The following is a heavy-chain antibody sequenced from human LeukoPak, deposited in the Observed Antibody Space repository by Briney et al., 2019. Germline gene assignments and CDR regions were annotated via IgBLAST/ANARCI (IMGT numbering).Heavy chain of an antibody. V-gene: IGHV3-23*01. CDR1: GFTFSSYD. CDR3: AKGSSSGWSRDYFDY. D-gene: IGHD6-19*01. CDR2: ISGSGGST. Sequence: HSGGSLRLSCAASGFTFSSYDMSWVRQAPGKGLEWVSTISGSGGSTYYADSVKGRFTISRDNSKNTLSLQMSSLRVEDTAVYYCAKGSSSGWSRDYFDYWGQGTLVTVSS. J-gene: IGHJ4*02.